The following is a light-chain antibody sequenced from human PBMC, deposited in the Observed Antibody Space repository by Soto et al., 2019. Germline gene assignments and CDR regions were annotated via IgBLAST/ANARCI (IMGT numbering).Light chain of an antibody. CDR2: DAS. Sequence: DIQMAQSPSTLAASVGDRVTITCRASQSISNWLAWYQQKPGKAPKLLIYDASSLESGVPSRFSGRRSRKEFTPSNSSLQPDDFATYYCQQYNSYPITFGPGTKVDI. CDR3: QQYNSYPIT. J-gene: IGKJ3*01. V-gene: IGKV1-5*01. CDR1: QSISNW.